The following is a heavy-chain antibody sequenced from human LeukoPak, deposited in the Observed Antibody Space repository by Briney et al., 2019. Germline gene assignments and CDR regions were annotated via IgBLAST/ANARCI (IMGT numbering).Heavy chain of an antibody. J-gene: IGHJ5*02. CDR2: ISAYNGNT. CDR1: GYTFTSYG. CDR3: ARDSGYCSGGSCYSWDWFDP. D-gene: IGHD2-15*01. Sequence: ASVNVSCKASGYTFTSYGISWVRQAPGQGLEWMGWISAYNGNTDYAQKLQGRVTMTTDTSTSTAYMELRSLRSDDTAVYYCARDSGYCSGGSCYSWDWFDPWGQGTLLTVSS. V-gene: IGHV1-18*01.